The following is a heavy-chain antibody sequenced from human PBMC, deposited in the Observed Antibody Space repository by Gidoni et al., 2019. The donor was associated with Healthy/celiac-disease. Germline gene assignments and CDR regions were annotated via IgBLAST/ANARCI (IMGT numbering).Heavy chain of an antibody. D-gene: IGHD1-20*01. Sequence: QVQLVESGGGVVQPGRSLRLSCAASGFTFSSYAMHWVRQAPGKGLEWVAVISYDGSNKYYADSVKGRFTISRDNSKNTLYLQMNSLRAEDTAVYYCAPGITGTVRDLYYFDYWGQGTLVTVSS. J-gene: IGHJ4*02. CDR1: GFTFSSYA. CDR2: ISYDGSNK. V-gene: IGHV3-30*01. CDR3: APGITGTVRDLYYFDY.